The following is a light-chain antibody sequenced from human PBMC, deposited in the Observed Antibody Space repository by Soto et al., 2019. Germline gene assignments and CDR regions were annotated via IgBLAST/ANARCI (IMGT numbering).Light chain of an antibody. CDR1: SSDVGGNNY. J-gene: IGLJ3*02. CDR2: EVS. V-gene: IGLV2-8*01. CDR3: SSYAGSNIL. Sequence: QSVLTQPPSASGSPGQSVALSCTGTSSDVGGNNYVSWYQQHPGKAPKLIIYEVSKRPSGVPDRFSGSKSGNTASLTVSGLQAEDEAHYYCSSYAGSNILFGGGTQLTVL.